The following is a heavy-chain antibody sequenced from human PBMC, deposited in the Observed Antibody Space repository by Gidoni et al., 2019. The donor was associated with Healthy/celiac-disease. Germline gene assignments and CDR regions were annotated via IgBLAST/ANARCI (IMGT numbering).Heavy chain of an antibody. J-gene: IGHJ4*02. D-gene: IGHD3-3*01. Sequence: STYYNPSLKSRVTISVDTSKNQFSLKLSSVTAADTAVYYCASQYYDFWSGYQPFDYWGQGTLVTVSS. V-gene: IGHV4-39*01. CDR3: ASQYYDFWSGYQPFDY. CDR2: ST.